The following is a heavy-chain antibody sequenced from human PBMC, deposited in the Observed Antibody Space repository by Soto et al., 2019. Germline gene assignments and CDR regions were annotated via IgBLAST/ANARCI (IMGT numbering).Heavy chain of an antibody. CDR1: GFRFSDHS. CDR2: ITSSGDSI. D-gene: IGHD4-17*01. J-gene: IGHJ4*02. Sequence: EVQLLESGGGLIHPGGSLRLSSVASGFRFSDHSMNWVRQAPGKGLEWVSYITSSGDSIYYADSVKGRFTVSRDNAKNSLFLQMNSLRDEDTAAYYCARLPKGSRVTSWGQGTLVTVSS. V-gene: IGHV3-48*02. CDR3: ARLPKGSRVTS.